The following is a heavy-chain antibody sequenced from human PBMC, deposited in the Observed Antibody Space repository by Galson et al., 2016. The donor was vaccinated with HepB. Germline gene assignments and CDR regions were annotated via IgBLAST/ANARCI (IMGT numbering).Heavy chain of an antibody. CDR2: ISNSGTT. Sequence: TLSLTCTVSGGSISSGGYYWTWIRQHPGKGLEWVGYISNSGTTHYSPSLRSRLTISVDTSKNQFSLKLISVTVADTAVYYCAREALATTGALDYWGQGTLVTVSS. J-gene: IGHJ4*02. CDR1: GGSISSGGYY. V-gene: IGHV4-31*03. D-gene: IGHD1-1*01. CDR3: AREALATTGALDY.